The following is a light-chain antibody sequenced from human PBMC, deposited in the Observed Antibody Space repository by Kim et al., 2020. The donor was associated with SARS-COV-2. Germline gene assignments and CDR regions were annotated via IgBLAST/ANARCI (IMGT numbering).Light chain of an antibody. V-gene: IGKV3-11*01. Sequence: VVRQSPATLSLSPGERATLSCRASQSVGTYLASYQQKPGQAPRLLIYDASKRATGIPAGFRGSGSGTDFTLTIGTLEPEDSAVYYCQQRGNFGQGTRLEIK. CDR1: QSVGTY. J-gene: IGKJ5*01. CDR2: DAS. CDR3: QQRGN.